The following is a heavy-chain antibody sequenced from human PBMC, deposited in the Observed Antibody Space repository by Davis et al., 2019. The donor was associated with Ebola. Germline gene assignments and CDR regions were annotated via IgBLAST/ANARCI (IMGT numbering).Heavy chain of an antibody. J-gene: IGHJ6*02. CDR1: GGSISTSGDY. V-gene: IGHV4-39*01. CDR2: INYSGRT. Sequence: SETLSLTCSVSGGSISTSGDYWGWIRQPPGKGLEWIGSINYSGRTYQNPSLRSRVTISVDTSKNQFSLKLSSVTAADTAVFYCARHPGMDVWGQGTTVTVSS. CDR3: ARHPGMDV.